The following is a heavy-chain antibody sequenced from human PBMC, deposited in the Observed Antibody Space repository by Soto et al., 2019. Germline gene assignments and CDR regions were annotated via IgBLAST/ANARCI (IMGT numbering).Heavy chain of an antibody. Sequence: EVQLVESGGGLVKPGGSLRLSCAASGFTFSSYSMNWVRQAPGKGLEWVSSISSSSSYIYYADSVKGRFTISRDNAKNSLYLQMNRLRAENTAVYYCARAGSRLLWFGELEGNFDYWGQGTLVTVSS. CDR3: ARAGSRLLWFGELEGNFDY. CDR2: ISSSSSYI. D-gene: IGHD3-10*01. CDR1: GFTFSSYS. J-gene: IGHJ4*02. V-gene: IGHV3-21*01.